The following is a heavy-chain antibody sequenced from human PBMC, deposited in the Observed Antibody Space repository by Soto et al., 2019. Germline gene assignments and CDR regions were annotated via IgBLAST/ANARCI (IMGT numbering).Heavy chain of an antibody. CDR3: ARGLPDGSGQYCDY. J-gene: IGHJ4*02. Sequence: EVQLVESGGGLVKPGGSLRLSCAASGFTSSSYSMNWFPQAPGKGLEWVSSISSSGSYIYNGDSVKGRFTISRDNAKNSLYLQMNSLRAEDTAVYYCARGLPDGSGQYCDYWGQGTLVTVSS. D-gene: IGHD3-10*01. CDR1: GFTSSSYS. V-gene: IGHV3-21*01. CDR2: ISSSGSYI.